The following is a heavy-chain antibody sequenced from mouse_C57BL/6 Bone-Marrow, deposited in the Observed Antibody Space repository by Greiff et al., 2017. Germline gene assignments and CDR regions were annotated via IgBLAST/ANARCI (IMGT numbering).Heavy chain of an antibody. CDR3: ARGGYSNHQYYAMDY. J-gene: IGHJ4*01. D-gene: IGHD2-5*01. Sequence: SGAELARPGASVKLSCKASGYTFTSYGISWVKQRTGQGLEWIGEIYPRSGNTYYNEKFKGKATLTADKSSSTAYMELRSLTSEDSAVYFCARGGYSNHQYYAMDYWGQGTSVTVSS. V-gene: IGHV1-81*01. CDR2: IYPRSGNT. CDR1: GYTFTSYG.